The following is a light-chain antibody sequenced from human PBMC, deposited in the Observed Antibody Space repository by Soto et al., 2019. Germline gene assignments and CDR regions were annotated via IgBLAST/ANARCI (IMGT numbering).Light chain of an antibody. CDR1: QRVSSN. Sequence: EIVMTQSPATLSVSPGERATLSCRASQRVSSNLAWYQQKPGQAPRLLIYGASTRATGIPARFSGSGSGTELTLTISSLQSEDFAVYYCQQYNNWPPYTFGQGTKLEIK. J-gene: IGKJ2*01. V-gene: IGKV3-15*01. CDR2: GAS. CDR3: QQYNNWPPYT.